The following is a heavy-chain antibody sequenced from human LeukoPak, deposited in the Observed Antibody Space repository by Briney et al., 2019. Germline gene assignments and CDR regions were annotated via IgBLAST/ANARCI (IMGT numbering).Heavy chain of an antibody. J-gene: IGHJ6*02. V-gene: IGHV1-2*02. CDR2: INPNSGGT. CDR1: GYTFTGYY. Sequence: ASVKVSCKASGYTFTGYYMHWVRQAPGQGLEWMGWINPNSGGTNYAQKFQGRVTMTRDTSISTAYMELSRLRSDDTAVCYCARAQSLSYYGMDVWGQGTTVTVSS. CDR3: ARAQSLSYYGMDV.